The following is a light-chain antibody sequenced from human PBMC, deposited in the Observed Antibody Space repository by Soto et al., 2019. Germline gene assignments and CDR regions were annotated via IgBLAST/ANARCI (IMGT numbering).Light chain of an antibody. Sequence: DIQLTQSPPFLSASVGDRVTVTCRASQTINNYLAWFRKKEGKAPEFLIYDASNLETGVPSRFSGSGSGTDFTFTISSLQPEDIATYYCQQYDNLLTFGGGTKVEIK. CDR1: QTINNY. J-gene: IGKJ4*01. CDR3: QQYDNLLT. V-gene: IGKV1-33*01. CDR2: DAS.